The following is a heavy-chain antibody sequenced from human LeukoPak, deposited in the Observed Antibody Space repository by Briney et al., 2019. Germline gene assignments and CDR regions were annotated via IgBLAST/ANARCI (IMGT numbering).Heavy chain of an antibody. J-gene: IGHJ4*02. CDR1: GFTSSSYW. D-gene: IGHD3-22*01. V-gene: IGHV3-7*04. CDR3: ARGEYYYDGGY. Sequence: PGGSLRLSCAASGFTSSSYWMSWVRQAPGKGLEWVANIKQDGSEKYYVDSVKGRFTISRDNAKNSLFLQMNSLRAEETAVYYCARGEYYYDGGYWGQGTLVTVSS. CDR2: IKQDGSEK.